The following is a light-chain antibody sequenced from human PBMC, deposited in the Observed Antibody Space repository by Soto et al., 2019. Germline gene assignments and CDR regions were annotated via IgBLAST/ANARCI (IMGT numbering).Light chain of an antibody. J-gene: IGKJ1*01. CDR3: QQSYSTPRT. CDR2: AAS. V-gene: IGKV1-39*01. CDR1: EKMTRY. Sequence: DLQLIQSPSSLSASVGDRVTITCRANEKMTRYLNWYQQKPGKAPKLLIYAASNLQSGVPSRFSGSGSGADFILTISSLQPEDSATYYCQQSYSTPRTFCQGTKVEVK.